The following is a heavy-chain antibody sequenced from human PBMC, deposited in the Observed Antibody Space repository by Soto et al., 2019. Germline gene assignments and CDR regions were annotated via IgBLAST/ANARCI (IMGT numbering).Heavy chain of an antibody. V-gene: IGHV2-5*02. CDR2: IYWDDNK. CDR3: AHRRVVPAKGNNWFDT. D-gene: IGHD2-15*01. J-gene: IGHJ5*02. Sequence: QITLKESGPTLVKPTQTLTLTCTFSGFSLSTSGVGVGWIRQPPGKALEWLAFIYWDDNKRYSPYLKSSLTSPKDTSKNQVVLTMTNMDPVDTATYYCAHRRVVPAKGNNWFDTWGQGTLVIVSS. CDR1: GFSLSTSGVG.